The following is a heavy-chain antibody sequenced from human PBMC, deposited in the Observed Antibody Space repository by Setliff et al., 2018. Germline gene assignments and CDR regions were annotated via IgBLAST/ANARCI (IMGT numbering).Heavy chain of an antibody. Sequence: PSETLSLTCTVSGGSINSYYWSWIRQPPGKGLEWIAYISDSGSTNYNPSLKSRVTISLDTSKNQFSLKLSSVTAADTAVYYCARHNLHGTATTFAFDIWGQGTRVTVSS. J-gene: IGHJ3*02. V-gene: IGHV4-59*08. CDR1: GGSINSYY. CDR3: ARHNLHGTATTFAFDI. CDR2: ISDSGST. D-gene: IGHD2-21*02.